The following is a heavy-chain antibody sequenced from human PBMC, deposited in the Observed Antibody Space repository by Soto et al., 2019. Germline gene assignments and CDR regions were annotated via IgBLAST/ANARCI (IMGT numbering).Heavy chain of an antibody. CDR3: ARESSRDQNWFDP. CDR1: GFSIISGYY. V-gene: IGHV4-38-2*02. D-gene: IGHD6-13*01. CDR2: IYHSGTT. Sequence: PAETLSLTCVVSGFSIISGYYWGLIRHPPGKGLEWIVSIYHSGTTYYNPSLKSRVTISVDTSKNQFSLNLNSVTAADTAIYYCARESSRDQNWFDPWGQGTLVTVSS. J-gene: IGHJ5*02.